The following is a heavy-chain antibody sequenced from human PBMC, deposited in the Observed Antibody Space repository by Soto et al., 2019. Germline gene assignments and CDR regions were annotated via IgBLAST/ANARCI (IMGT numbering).Heavy chain of an antibody. V-gene: IGHV1-3*01. J-gene: IGHJ4*02. CDR1: GYTSTSYA. Sequence: QVQLVQSGAEVKKPGASVKVSCTASGYTSTSYAIHWVRQAPGQRLEWMGWVNAGNGNTKYSQKLQGRVTITRDTSASTAYMELSSLRSEDTAVYYCARDVGYNWNLIDYWGQGTLVTVSS. CDR3: ARDVGYNWNLIDY. D-gene: IGHD1-20*01. CDR2: VNAGNGNT.